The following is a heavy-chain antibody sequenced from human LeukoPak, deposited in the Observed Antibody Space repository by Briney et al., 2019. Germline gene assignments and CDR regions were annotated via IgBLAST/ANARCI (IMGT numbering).Heavy chain of an antibody. CDR3: ARHHRSYPSNYYGMDV. J-gene: IGHJ6*02. CDR2: IYYSGST. Sequence: SETLSPTCTVSGGSISSYYWSWIRQPPGKGLEWIGYIYYSGSTNYNPSLKSRVTISVDTSKNQFSLKLSSVTAADTAVYYCARHHRSYPSNYYGMDVWGQGTTVTVSS. D-gene: IGHD1-26*01. CDR1: GGSISSYY. V-gene: IGHV4-59*01.